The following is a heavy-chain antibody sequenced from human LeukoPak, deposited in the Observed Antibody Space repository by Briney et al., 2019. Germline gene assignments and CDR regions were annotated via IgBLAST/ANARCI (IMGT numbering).Heavy chain of an antibody. V-gene: IGHV3-23*01. Sequence: GGSLRLSSADPRYTFCRSALSWVRPAPGEGLECVTAISGSGGSTYYADSVKCRVTISRDNSKNTLYLQMNSLRADDTAVYYCAKYTEDYSDYWGQGTLVTVSS. CDR1: RYTFCRSA. CDR2: ISGSGGST. J-gene: IGHJ4*02. CDR3: AKYTEDYSDY.